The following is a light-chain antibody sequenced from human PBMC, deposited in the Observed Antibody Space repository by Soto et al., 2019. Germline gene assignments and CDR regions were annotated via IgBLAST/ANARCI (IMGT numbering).Light chain of an antibody. Sequence: VLTQSAGTLSLSPGERATLSCMSSQTVRNNYLAWYQQQPGQAPRLLIYDASSRATGIPARFSGSGSGTDFTLTISSLEFEDSAIYYCQQRSYLPPYTFVQGTKVDIK. V-gene: IGKV3D-20*02. CDR2: DAS. CDR3: QQRSYLPPYT. J-gene: IGKJ2*01. CDR1: QTVRNNY.